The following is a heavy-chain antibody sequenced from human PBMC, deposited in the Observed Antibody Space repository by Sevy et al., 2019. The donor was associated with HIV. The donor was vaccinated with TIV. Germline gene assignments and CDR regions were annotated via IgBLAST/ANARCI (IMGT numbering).Heavy chain of an antibody. V-gene: IGHV3-23*01. CDR3: ATEGLSGYDAPFAY. CDR2: ISGSGGRI. CDR1: GFTFSNYA. D-gene: IGHD5-12*01. J-gene: IGHJ4*02. Sequence: GGSLRLSCAASGFTFSNYAMSWVRQAPGKGLKWVSAISGSGGRIYYADSVKGRFTISRDNSKNTLYLQMNSLRAEDTAVYYCATEGLSGYDAPFAYWGQGTLVTVSS.